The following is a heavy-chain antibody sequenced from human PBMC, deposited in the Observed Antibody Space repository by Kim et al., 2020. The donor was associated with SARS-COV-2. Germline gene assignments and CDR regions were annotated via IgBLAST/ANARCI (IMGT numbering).Heavy chain of an antibody. V-gene: IGHV3-23*01. CDR3: AKRRWVNSGDFDS. Sequence: GGSLRLSCTASGFSFSSYAMGWVRQAPGKGLEWVSAISGSGSGTYSADSVKGRFIISRDTSKNTLYLQMNRLRAEDTAVYYCAKRRWVNSGDFDSWGQGTLVTVSS. J-gene: IGHJ4*02. CDR1: GFSFSSYA. D-gene: IGHD1-26*01. CDR2: ISGSGSGT.